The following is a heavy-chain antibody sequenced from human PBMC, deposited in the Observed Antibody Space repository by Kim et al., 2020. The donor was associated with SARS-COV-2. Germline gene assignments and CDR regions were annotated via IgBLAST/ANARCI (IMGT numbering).Heavy chain of an antibody. CDR3: ARTHLSMVRGVIKAFDI. D-gene: IGHD3-10*01. V-gene: IGHV4-31*02. Sequence: LKSRVTISVDTSKNQFSLKLSSVTAADTAVYYCARTHLSMVRGVIKAFDIWGQGTMVTVSS. J-gene: IGHJ3*02.